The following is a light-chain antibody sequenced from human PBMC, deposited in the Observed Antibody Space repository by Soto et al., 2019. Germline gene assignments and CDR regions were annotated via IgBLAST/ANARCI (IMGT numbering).Light chain of an antibody. CDR1: SSDVGSYNL. CDR2: EVS. V-gene: IGLV2-23*02. Sequence: QSVLTQPASVSGSPGQSITISCAATSSDVGSYNLVSWYQHHPGKAPKLMIYEVSKRASGVFNRFSGSKSGNTASLTISGLQAEDEADYFCCSYAGSSTLVVFGGGTQLTVL. CDR3: CSYAGSSTLVV. J-gene: IGLJ2*01.